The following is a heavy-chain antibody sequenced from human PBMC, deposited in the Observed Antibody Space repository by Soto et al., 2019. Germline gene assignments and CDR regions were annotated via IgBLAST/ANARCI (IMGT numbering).Heavy chain of an antibody. D-gene: IGHD3-22*01. V-gene: IGHV1-18*04. J-gene: IGHJ6*02. Sequence: ASVKVSCKASGYTFTSYGISWVRQAPGQGLEWMGWISAYNGNTNYAQKLQGRVTMTTDTSTSTAYMELRSLRSDDTAVYYCARTPFYDSSGYYRNYYYYGMDVWGQGTTVTVSS. CDR1: GYTFTSYG. CDR3: ARTPFYDSSGYYRNYYYYGMDV. CDR2: ISAYNGNT.